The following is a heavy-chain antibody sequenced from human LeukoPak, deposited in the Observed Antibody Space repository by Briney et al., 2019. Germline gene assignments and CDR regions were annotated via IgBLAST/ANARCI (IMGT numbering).Heavy chain of an antibody. CDR2: IDPNSGGT. D-gene: IGHD1-7*01. CDR3: ARSNSDWYFDL. V-gene: IGHV1-2*02. J-gene: IGHJ2*01. Sequence: ASVKVSCKASGYTFSVYNMHWVRQAPGQGLEWMGWIDPNSGGTNYARKFQGSVTMTRDTSTSTVYMELSSLRSEDTAVYYCARSNSDWYFDLWGRGTLVTVS. CDR1: GYTFSVYN.